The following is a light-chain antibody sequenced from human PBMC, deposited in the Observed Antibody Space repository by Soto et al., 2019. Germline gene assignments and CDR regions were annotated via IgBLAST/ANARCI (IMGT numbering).Light chain of an antibody. CDR1: SSDVGGFEY. CDR3: RSITRGRTSV. J-gene: IGLJ1*01. V-gene: IGLV2-14*01. CDR2: DVT. Sequence: QSALSQPASVSGSPGQSITISCTGTSSDVGGFEYVSWYQHQPGKAPKLIIYDVTKRPSGVSNRFSGPKSGNTASLTISGIQAEDEGDYYCRSITRGRTSVFGTGTKLTVL.